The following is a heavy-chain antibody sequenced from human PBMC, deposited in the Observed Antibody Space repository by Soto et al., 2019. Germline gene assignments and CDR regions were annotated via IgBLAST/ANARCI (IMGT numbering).Heavy chain of an antibody. CDR2: IIPIFGTA. Sequence: SVKVSCKASGGTFSSYAISWVRQAPGQGLEWMGGIIPIFGTANYAQKFQGRVTITADKSTSTAYMELSSLRSEDTAVYYCARAPQYSGYDRGLDYWGQGTLVTVSS. CDR3: ARAPQYSGYDRGLDY. D-gene: IGHD5-12*01. CDR1: GGTFSSYA. J-gene: IGHJ4*02. V-gene: IGHV1-69*06.